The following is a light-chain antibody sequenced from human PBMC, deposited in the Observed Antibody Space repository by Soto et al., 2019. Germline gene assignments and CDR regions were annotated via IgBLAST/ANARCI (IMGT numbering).Light chain of an antibody. CDR1: HDIRND. CDR2: KAS. J-gene: IGKJ1*01. Sequence: IQMTQSPSSLSASVGDRVTITCRSSHDIRNDVVWYQQKPGKAPKLLIYKASTLKSGVPSRFSGSGSGTEFTLTISSLQPDDFATYYCQHYNSYSEAFGQGTKVDIK. V-gene: IGKV1-5*03. CDR3: QHYNSYSEA.